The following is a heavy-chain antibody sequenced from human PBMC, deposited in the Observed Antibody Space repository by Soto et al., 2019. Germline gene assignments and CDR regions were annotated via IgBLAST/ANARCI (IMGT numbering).Heavy chain of an antibody. CDR3: AHSRGHLVPAAKLNCFDP. CDR2: IYWDDDK. D-gene: IGHD2-2*01. CDR1: GFSLSTSGVG. J-gene: IGHJ5*02. V-gene: IGHV2-5*02. Sequence: QITLKESGPTLVKPTQTLTLTCTFSGFSLSTSGVGVGWIRQPPGKALEWLALIYWDDDKRYSPSLKSRLTISKDTSKYHVVLSIIIIYHVDSASLYCAHSRGHLVPAAKLNCFDPWGQGTLVTVSS.